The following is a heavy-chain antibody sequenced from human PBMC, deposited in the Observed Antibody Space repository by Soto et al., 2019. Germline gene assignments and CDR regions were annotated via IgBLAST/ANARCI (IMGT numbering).Heavy chain of an antibody. CDR3: AKDEGYSGYDLGDKDAFDI. CDR2: ISYDGSNK. CDR1: GFTFSSYG. D-gene: IGHD5-12*01. V-gene: IGHV3-30*18. J-gene: IGHJ3*02. Sequence: QVQLVESGGGVVQPGRSLRLSCAASGFTFSSYGMHWVRQAPGKGLEWVAVISYDGSNKYYADSVKGRFTISRDNSKNTLYLQMNSLRAEDTDVYYCAKDEGYSGYDLGDKDAFDIWGQGTMVTVSS.